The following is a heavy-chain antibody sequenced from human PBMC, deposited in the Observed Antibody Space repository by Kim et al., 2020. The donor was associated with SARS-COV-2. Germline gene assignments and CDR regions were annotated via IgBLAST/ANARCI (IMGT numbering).Heavy chain of an antibody. V-gene: IGHV3-30*18. D-gene: IGHD6-13*01. J-gene: IGHJ5*02. CDR1: GFTFSSYG. CDR2: ISYDGSNK. Sequence: GGSLRLSCAASGFTFSSYGMHLVRQAPGKGLEWVAVISYDGSNKYYADSVKGRFTISRDNSKNTLYLQMNSLRAEDTAVYYCAKDTPGIAAAGPMYNWFDPWGQGTLVTVSS. CDR3: AKDTPGIAAAGPMYNWFDP.